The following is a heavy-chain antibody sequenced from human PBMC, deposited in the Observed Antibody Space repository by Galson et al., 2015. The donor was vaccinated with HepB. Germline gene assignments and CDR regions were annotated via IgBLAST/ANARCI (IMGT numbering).Heavy chain of an antibody. J-gene: IGHJ6*02. CDR1: GFTFSSYA. Sequence: SLRLSCAASGFTFSSYAMSWVRQAPGKGLEWVSAISGSGGSTYYADSVKGRFTISRDNSKNTLYLQMNSLRAEDTAVYYCAKEGQGSYGDYWGDYGMDVWGQGTTVTVSS. CDR2: ISGSGGST. D-gene: IGHD4-17*01. CDR3: AKEGQGSYGDYWGDYGMDV. V-gene: IGHV3-23*01.